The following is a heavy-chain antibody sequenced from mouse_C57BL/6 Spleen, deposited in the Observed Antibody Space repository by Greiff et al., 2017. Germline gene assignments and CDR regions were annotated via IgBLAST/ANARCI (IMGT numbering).Heavy chain of an antibody. CDR3: ARSGGTRYFDY. V-gene: IGHV1-82*01. D-gene: IGHD3-1*01. Sequence: VQLQQSGPELVKPGASVKISCKASGYAFSSSWMNWVKQRPGKGLEWIGRIYPGDGDTNYNGKFKGKATRTADKSSSTAYMQLSSLTSEDSAVYFCARSGGTRYFDYWGQGTTLTVSS. CDR1: GYAFSSSW. CDR2: IYPGDGDT. J-gene: IGHJ2*01.